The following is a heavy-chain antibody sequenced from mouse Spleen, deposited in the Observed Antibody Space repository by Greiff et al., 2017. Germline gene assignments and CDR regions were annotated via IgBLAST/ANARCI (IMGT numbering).Heavy chain of an antibody. D-gene: IGHD1-1*01. CDR3: ARHRGYYGAMDY. CDR1: GFSLTSYG. CDR2: IWSDGST. V-gene: IGHV2-6-1*01. J-gene: IGHJ4*01. Sequence: VHLVESGPGLVAPSQSLSITCTISGFSLTSYGVHWVRQPPGKGLEWLVVIWSDGSTTYNSALKSRLSISKDNSKSQVFLKMNSLQTDDTAMYYCARHRGYYGAMDYWGQGTSVTVSS.